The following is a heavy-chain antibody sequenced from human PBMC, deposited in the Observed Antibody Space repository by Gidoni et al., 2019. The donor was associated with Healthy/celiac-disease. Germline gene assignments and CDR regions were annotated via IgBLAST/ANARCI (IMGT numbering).Heavy chain of an antibody. CDR1: GGSISSGGYS. D-gene: IGHD4-17*01. V-gene: IGHV4-30-2*01. CDR2: IYHSGST. Sequence: QLQLQESGSGLVKPSQTLSLTCAVSGGSISSGGYSWSWIRQPPGKGLEWIGYIYHSGSTYYNPSLKSRVTISVDRSKNQFSLKLSSVTAADTAVYYCARGAFVLDYAGLQWGNWFDPWGQGTLVTVSS. J-gene: IGHJ5*02. CDR3: ARGAFVLDYAGLQWGNWFDP.